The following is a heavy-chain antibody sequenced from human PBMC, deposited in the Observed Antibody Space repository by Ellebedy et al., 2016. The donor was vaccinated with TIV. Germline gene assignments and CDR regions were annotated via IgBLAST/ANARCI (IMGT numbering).Heavy chain of an antibody. CDR3: AKDIGSSWYVGYYYYGMDV. CDR1: GFTFDDYT. CDR2: ISWDGGST. D-gene: IGHD6-13*01. Sequence: GGSLRLSXAASGFTFDDYTMHWVRQAPGKGLEWVSLISWDGGSTYYADSVKGRFTISRDNSKNSLYLQMNSLRTEDTALYYCAKDIGSSWYVGYYYYGMDVWGQGTTVTVSS. V-gene: IGHV3-43*01. J-gene: IGHJ6*02.